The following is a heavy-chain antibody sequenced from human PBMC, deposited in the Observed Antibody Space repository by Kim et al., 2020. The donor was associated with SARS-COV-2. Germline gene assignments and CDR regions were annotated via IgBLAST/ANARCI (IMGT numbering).Heavy chain of an antibody. D-gene: IGHD1-26*01. J-gene: IGHJ4*02. Sequence: GGSLRLSCTGSGFSGLTFGGFAMTWFRQAPGKGLEWVGYIRSKANGGTTEYAASVKGRFTISRDDSKNIAHLQMNSLKTEDTAIYYCRGGSHGDYWGQGTLVTVSS. CDR1: GFSGLTFGGFA. CDR3: RGGSHGDY. V-gene: IGHV3-49*03. CDR2: IRSKANGGTT.